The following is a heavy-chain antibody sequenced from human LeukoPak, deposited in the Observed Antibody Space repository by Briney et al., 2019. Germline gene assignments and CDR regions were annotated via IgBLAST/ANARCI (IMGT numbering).Heavy chain of an antibody. CDR2: INPNSGGT. Sequence: ASLKVSCKASGYTFTGNYMHWVRQAPGQGLEWMGWINPNSGGTNYAQKFQGRVTMTSDTSTSTAYMELSSLTSDDTAVYYCARGGFSGSGYYLYWGQGTLVTVSS. J-gene: IGHJ4*02. CDR3: ARGGFSGSGYYLY. CDR1: GYTFTGNY. V-gene: IGHV1-2*02. D-gene: IGHD3-3*01.